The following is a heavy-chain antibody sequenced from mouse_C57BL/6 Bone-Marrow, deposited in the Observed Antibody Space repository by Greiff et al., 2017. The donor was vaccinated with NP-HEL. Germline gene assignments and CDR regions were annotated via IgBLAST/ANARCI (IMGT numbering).Heavy chain of an antibody. V-gene: IGHV14-4*01. CDR3: TTIEGVYWYFDV. CDR2: IDPENGDT. J-gene: IGHJ1*03. D-gene: IGHD2-12*01. Sequence: SGAELVRPGASVKLSCTASGFNIKDDYMHWVKQRPEQGLEWIGWIDPENGDTEYASKFQGKATITADTSSNTAYLQLSSLTSEDTAVYYCTTIEGVYWYFDVWGTGTTVTVSS. CDR1: GFNIKDDY.